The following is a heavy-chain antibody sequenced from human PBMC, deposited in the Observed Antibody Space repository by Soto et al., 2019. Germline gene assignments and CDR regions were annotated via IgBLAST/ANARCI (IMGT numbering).Heavy chain of an antibody. J-gene: IGHJ4*02. Sequence: QVQLVQSGAEVKKPGASVKVSCKASGYTFTGYYMHWVRQAPGQGLEWMGWINPNSGGTNYAQKFQGGVTMTRDTSISTAYMELSRLRSDDTAVYYCARDGSLDIVATMFDYWGQGTLVTVSS. CDR1: GYTFTGYY. D-gene: IGHD5-12*01. CDR2: INPNSGGT. CDR3: ARDGSLDIVATMFDY. V-gene: IGHV1-2*02.